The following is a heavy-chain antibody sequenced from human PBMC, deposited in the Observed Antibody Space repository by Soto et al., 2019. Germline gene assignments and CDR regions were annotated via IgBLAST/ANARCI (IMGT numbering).Heavy chain of an antibody. CDR1: GYSYTTFG. CDR2: MNSNSGKT. D-gene: IGHD4-17*01. V-gene: IGHV1-18*01. J-gene: IGHJ4*02. Sequence: QVQLVQSGAEVKKPGASVKVSCKPAGYSYTTFGISWVRQAPGQGLEWMGWMNSNSGKTDYAQKFQGRVTITTDTFTRTAYMDLRSLTSDDTAVYFCVRDRLTVTGTKCFDYWGQGTLVTVSS. CDR3: VRDRLTVTGTKCFDY.